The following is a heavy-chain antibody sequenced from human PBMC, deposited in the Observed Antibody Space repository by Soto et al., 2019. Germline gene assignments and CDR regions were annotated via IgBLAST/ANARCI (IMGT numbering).Heavy chain of an antibody. CDR1: GFTFSSYA. CDR2: ISGSGGST. V-gene: IGHV3-23*01. Sequence: GGSLRLSCAASGFTFSSYAMSWVRQAPGKGLEWVSAISGSGGSTYYEESVKGRLTISRDNSKNTLYLQMNSLRAEDTAVYYCANGGYSYTYYFDYWGQGTLVTVSS. J-gene: IGHJ4*02. D-gene: IGHD5-18*01. CDR3: ANGGYSYTYYFDY.